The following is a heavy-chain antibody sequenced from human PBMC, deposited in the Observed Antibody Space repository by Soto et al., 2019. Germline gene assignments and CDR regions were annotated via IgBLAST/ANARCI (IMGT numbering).Heavy chain of an antibody. CDR2: ISWNSGSI. CDR1: GFTFDDYA. Sequence: PGGSLRLSCAASGFTFDDYAMHWVRQAPGKGLEWVSGISWNSGSIGYADSVKGRFTISRDNAKNSLYLQMNSLRAEDTALYYCAKANRLHDAFDIWGQGTMVTVSS. V-gene: IGHV3-9*01. CDR3: AKANRLHDAFDI. D-gene: IGHD4-4*01. J-gene: IGHJ3*02.